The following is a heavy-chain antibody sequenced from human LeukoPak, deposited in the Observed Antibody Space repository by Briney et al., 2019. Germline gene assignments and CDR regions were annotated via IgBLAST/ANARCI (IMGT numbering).Heavy chain of an antibody. CDR2: IKIKSDGGTT. CDR3: VTDKVESIRSQRFDP. V-gene: IGHV3-15*01. J-gene: IGHJ5*02. Sequence: PGGSLRLSCAASGFTFSDARMSWVRQAPGKGLEWVGRIKIKSDGGTTDYAAPVKGRFTISRDDSKNMLYLQMNSLTTEDTAVYYCVTDKVESIRSQRFDPWGQGTLVTVSS. D-gene: IGHD3-3*01. CDR1: GFTFSDAR.